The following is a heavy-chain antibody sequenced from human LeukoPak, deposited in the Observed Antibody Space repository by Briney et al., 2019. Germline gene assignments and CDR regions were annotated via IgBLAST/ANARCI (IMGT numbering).Heavy chain of an antibody. CDR1: GYTFTSYG. J-gene: IGHJ4*02. V-gene: IGHV1-18*01. Sequence: ASVKVSCKASGYTFTSYGISWVRQAPGQGLEWMGWISAYNGNTNYAQKLQGRVTMTTDTSTSTAYMELRSLRSDDTAVYYCAIDYYDSSGYGYYFDYWGQGTLVTVSS. D-gene: IGHD3-22*01. CDR2: ISAYNGNT. CDR3: AIDYYDSSGYGYYFDY.